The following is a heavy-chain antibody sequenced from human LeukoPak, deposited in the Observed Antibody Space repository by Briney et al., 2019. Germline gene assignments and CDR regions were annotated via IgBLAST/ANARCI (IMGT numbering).Heavy chain of an antibody. CDR3: NTDLNLYCRISICDFDY. CDR1: GFTFGDYA. V-gene: IGHV3-15*01. D-gene: IGHD2-15*01. Sequence: GGSLRLSCTDSGFTFGDYAMSWVRQAPGKGLEWVGHIKSKTDGGTTDYAAPVKRRFTISRDDSKNTLYLQMNSLKTDDTAVYYCNTDLNLYCRISICDFDYWGQCTLVTVSS. CDR2: IKSKTDGGTT. J-gene: IGHJ4*02.